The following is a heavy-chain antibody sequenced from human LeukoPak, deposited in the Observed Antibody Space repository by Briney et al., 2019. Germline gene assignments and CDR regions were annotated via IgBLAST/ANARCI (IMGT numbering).Heavy chain of an antibody. J-gene: IGHJ4*02. CDR2: ISSTGGST. CDR3: ALLPPGVVIN. V-gene: IGHV3-23*01. D-gene: IGHD3-10*01. Sequence: GGSLRLSCAASGFTFSNFAMSWVRQAPGKGLEWVSIISSTGGSTYYADSVKGRFTISRDNSKNTLSLQMNSLRSDDTAMDYCALLPPGVVINWGKGSLVSVSS. CDR1: GFTFSNFA.